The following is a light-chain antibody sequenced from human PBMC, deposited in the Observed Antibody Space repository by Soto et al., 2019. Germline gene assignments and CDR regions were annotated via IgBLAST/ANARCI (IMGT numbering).Light chain of an antibody. CDR3: QQYNNWPWT. V-gene: IGKV3-15*01. Sequence: EIVMTQSPATLSVSPGGRATLSCRASQSISDTLAWYQQTPGQAPRILIYGASTRDTGFPARFSGSGSGTDFTLTISRLQSEDFEVYYCQQYNNWPWTFGQGTKVDIK. CDR1: QSISDT. CDR2: GAS. J-gene: IGKJ1*01.